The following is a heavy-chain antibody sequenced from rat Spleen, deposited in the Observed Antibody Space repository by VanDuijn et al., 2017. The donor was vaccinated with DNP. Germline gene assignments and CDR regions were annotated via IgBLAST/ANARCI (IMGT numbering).Heavy chain of an antibody. D-gene: IGHD5-1*01. CDR3: VRVNWVPDY. V-gene: IGHV5S13*01. CDR1: GFTFSNYG. J-gene: IGHJ2*01. CDR2: ISTTGDTT. Sequence: EVQLVESGGGLVQPGRSLKLSCAASGFTFSNYGMAWVRQAPKKSLEWVATISTTGDTTFYPDSVKGRFTISRDNAKNTLYLQMNSLRSEDTATYYCVRVNWVPDYWGQGVVVTVSS.